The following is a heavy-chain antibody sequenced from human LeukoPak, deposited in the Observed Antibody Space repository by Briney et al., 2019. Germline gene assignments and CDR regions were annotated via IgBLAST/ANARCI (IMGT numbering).Heavy chain of an antibody. D-gene: IGHD5-24*01. J-gene: IGHJ5*02. CDR2: INHSGST. Sequence: PSETLSLTCAVYGGSFSGYYWSWIRQPPGKGLEWIGEINHSGSTNYNPSLKSRVTISVDTSKNQFSLKLSSVTAADTAVYYCARGRREMATVDWFDPWGQGTLVTVSS. V-gene: IGHV4-34*01. CDR1: GGSFSGYY. CDR3: ARGRREMATVDWFDP.